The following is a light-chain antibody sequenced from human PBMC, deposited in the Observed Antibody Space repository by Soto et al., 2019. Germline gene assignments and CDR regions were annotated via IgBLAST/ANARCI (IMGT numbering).Light chain of an antibody. Sequence: EIVMTQSPATVSVSPGERATLSCKASQSVGTNLTWYQQKPGQTPRLLVYGASTRATAFPARFSGSGSGTEFTLTISSLQSEDFAVYYCLQYNNWPLTFGGGTKV. V-gene: IGKV3-15*01. CDR3: LQYNNWPLT. CDR1: QSVGTN. CDR2: GAS. J-gene: IGKJ4*01.